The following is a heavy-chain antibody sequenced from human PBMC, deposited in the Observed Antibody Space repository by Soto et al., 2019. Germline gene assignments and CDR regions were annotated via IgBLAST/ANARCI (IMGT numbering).Heavy chain of an antibody. D-gene: IGHD6-25*01. Sequence: VASVKVSCKASEYTFTTYDISWVRQATGQGLEWMGWMNPYSGNTGYAQKFQGRVTVTRNTSISTVYMELSGLRPDDTAVYYCARRKERSGPHYFDYWGQGSQVTVSS. CDR1: EYTFTTYD. CDR3: ARRKERSGPHYFDY. J-gene: IGHJ4*02. V-gene: IGHV1-8*01. CDR2: MNPYSGNT.